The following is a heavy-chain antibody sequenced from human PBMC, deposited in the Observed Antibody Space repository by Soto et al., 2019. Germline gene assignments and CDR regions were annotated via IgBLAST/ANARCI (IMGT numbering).Heavy chain of an antibody. CDR1: GGSISSGGYY. D-gene: IGHD2-2*01. J-gene: IGHJ5*02. CDR3: ATYCSSTSCYNWFDP. CDR2: IYYSGST. V-gene: IGHV4-31*02. Sequence: SETLSLTCTVSGGSISSGGYYWSWIRQHPGKGLEWIGYIYYSGSTYYNPSLKSRVTISVDMSKNQFSLKLSSVTAADTAVYYCATYCSSTSCYNWFDPWGQGTLVTVSS.